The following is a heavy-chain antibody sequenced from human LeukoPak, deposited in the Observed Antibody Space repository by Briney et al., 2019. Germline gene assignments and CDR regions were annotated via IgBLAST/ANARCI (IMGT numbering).Heavy chain of an antibody. D-gene: IGHD6-19*01. CDR3: ARDHNRIAVAGEGGHYYYYYYMDV. CDR2: ISYDGSNK. Sequence: GGSLRLSCAASGFTFSSHAMHWVRQAPGKGLEWVAVISYDGSNKYYADSVKGRFTISRDNSKNTLYLQMNSLRAEDTAVYYCARDHNRIAVAGEGGHYYYYYYMDVWGKGTTVTVPS. V-gene: IGHV3-30*04. CDR1: GFTFSSHA. J-gene: IGHJ6*03.